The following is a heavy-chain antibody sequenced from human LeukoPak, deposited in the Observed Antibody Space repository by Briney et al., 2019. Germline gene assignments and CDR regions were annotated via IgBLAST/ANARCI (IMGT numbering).Heavy chain of an antibody. CDR1: GFTFSSYS. D-gene: IGHD5-18*01. CDR2: ISSSSSYI. J-gene: IGHJ4*02. V-gene: IGHV3-21*01. CDR3: ARAPTMVTTYYFDY. Sequence: GGSLRLSCAASGFTFSSYSMNWVRQAPGKGLEWVSSISSSSSYIYYADSVKGRFTISGDNAKNSLYLQMNSLRAEDTAVYYCARAPTMVTTYYFDYWGQGTLVTVSS.